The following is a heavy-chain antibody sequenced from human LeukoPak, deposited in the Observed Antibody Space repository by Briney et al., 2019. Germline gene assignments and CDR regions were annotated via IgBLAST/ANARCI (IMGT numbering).Heavy chain of an antibody. J-gene: IGHJ4*02. V-gene: IGHV1-69*05. CDR3: ASEKDYSGNRGSYYFDY. CDR2: IIPIFGTA. CDR1: GGTFSSYA. D-gene: IGHD4-23*01. Sequence: ASVKVSCKASGGTFSSYAISWVRQAPGQGLEWMGRIIPIFGTANYAQKFQGRVTITTDESTSTAYMELSSLRSEDTAVYYCASEKDYSGNRGSYYFDYWGQGTLVTVSS.